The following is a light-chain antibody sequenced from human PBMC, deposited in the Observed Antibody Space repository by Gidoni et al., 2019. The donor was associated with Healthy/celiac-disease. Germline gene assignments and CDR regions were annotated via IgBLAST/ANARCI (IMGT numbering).Light chain of an antibody. CDR2: QDS. CDR1: KLGDKY. V-gene: IGLV3-1*01. J-gene: IGLJ2*01. Sequence: SYELNQPPSVSVSPGQTASITCSGDKLGDKYACWYQQKPGQSPVLVIYQDSKRPSGIPERFSGSNSGNTATLTISGTQAMDEADYYCQAWDSSTAVVFGGVTKLTVL. CDR3: QAWDSSTAVV.